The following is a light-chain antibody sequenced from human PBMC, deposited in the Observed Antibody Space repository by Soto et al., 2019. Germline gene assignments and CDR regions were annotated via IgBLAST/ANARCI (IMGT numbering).Light chain of an antibody. Sequence: EIVMTQSPTTLSVSPGERATLSCRASQSVSSTYLAWYRHKPGQAPRLLIYGASSRAAGIPARFSGSGSGTEFTLTISSLQSEDFAVYYCQQYNNWPPITFGQGTRLEIK. J-gene: IGKJ5*01. V-gene: IGKV3D-15*01. CDR2: GAS. CDR3: QQYNNWPPIT. CDR1: QSVSST.